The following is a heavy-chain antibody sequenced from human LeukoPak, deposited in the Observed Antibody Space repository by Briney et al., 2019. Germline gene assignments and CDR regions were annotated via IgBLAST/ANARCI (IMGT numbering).Heavy chain of an antibody. CDR2: INHSGST. V-gene: IGHV4-34*01. CDR3: ARGIQLWRY. Sequence: SETLSLTCAAYGGSFSGYYWSWIRQPPGKGLEWIGEINHSGSTNYNPSLKSRVTISVDTSKNQFSLKLSSVTAADTAVYYCARGIQLWRYWGQGTLVTVSS. D-gene: IGHD5-18*01. CDR1: GGSFSGYY. J-gene: IGHJ4*02.